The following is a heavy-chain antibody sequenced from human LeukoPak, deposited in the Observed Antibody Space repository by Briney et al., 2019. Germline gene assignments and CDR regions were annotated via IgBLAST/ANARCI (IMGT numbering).Heavy chain of an antibody. V-gene: IGHV3-53*01. Sequence: GGSLRLSCAASGFTVTSKHMNWVRQAPGKGLEWVLVVESGGDTSYANSVRGRFTVSRDIFQNTLYLQMNGLRVDDTAVYYCARVGSYYDMDVWGQGTTVTVSS. CDR1: GFTVTSKH. D-gene: IGHD3-10*01. J-gene: IGHJ6*02. CDR3: ARVGSYYDMDV. CDR2: VESGGDT.